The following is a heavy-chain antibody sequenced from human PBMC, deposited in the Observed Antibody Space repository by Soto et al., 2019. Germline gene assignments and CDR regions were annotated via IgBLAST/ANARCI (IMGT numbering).Heavy chain of an antibody. CDR1: GGTFSSYA. D-gene: IGHD3-22*01. J-gene: IGHJ4*02. V-gene: IGHV1-69*13. CDR2: IIPIFGTA. CDR3: ARGLNYYDSSGYPY. Sequence: ASVKVSCKASGGTFSSYAISWVRQAPGQGLEWMGGIIPIFGTANYAQKFQGRVTITADESTSTAYMELSSLRSEDTAVYYCARGLNYYDSSGYPYWGQGTLVTVSS.